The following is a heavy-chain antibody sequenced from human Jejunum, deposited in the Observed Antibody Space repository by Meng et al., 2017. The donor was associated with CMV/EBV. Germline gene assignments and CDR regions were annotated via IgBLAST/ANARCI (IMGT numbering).Heavy chain of an antibody. CDR3: ARAIDYGDPNWFDT. V-gene: IGHV3-21*01. CDR2: ISGSSTYI. CDR1: GFTFTCYS. D-gene: IGHD4-17*01. J-gene: IGHJ5*02. Sequence: SGFTFTCYSITWVRQAPGKGLEWLSYISGSSTYIYHADSVKGRFTISRDNAKNSVYLQMNGLRAEDAAVYYCARAIDYGDPNWFDTWGQGTLVTVSS.